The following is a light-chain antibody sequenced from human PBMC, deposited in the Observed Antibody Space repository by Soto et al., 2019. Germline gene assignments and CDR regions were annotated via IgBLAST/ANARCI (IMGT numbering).Light chain of an antibody. CDR1: QSVGSY. Sequence: EIVLTQSPGTLSLSPGERVSLSCRASQSVGSYLAWYQQRPGQSPRLLIYDTSNRAPGIPARFSGSGSGTDFSLTISNLEPEDSAVYYCQQRNNWPLTFGGGTKVDIK. CDR3: QQRNNWPLT. J-gene: IGKJ4*01. CDR2: DTS. V-gene: IGKV3-11*01.